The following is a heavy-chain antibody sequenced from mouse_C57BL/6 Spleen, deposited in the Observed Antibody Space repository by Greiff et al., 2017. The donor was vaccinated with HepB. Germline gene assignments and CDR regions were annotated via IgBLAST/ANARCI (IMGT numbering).Heavy chain of an antibody. Sequence: VQLQQPGAELVKPGASVKLSCKASGYTFTSYWMQWVKQRPGQGLEWIGEIDPSDSYTNYNQKFKGKATLTVDTSSSTAYMQLSSLTSEDSAVYYCARWKFAYWGQGTLVTVSA. CDR2: IDPSDSYT. CDR1: GYTFTSYW. CDR3: ARWKFAY. J-gene: IGHJ3*01. V-gene: IGHV1-50*01.